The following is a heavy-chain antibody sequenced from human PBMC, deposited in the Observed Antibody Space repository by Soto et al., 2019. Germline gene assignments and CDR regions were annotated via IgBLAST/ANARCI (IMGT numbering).Heavy chain of an antibody. V-gene: IGHV6-1*01. Sequence: SQTLSLTCAISGDSVSSNSAAWNWIRQSPSRGLEWLGRTYYRSRWFSEYALSVKSRITINPDTTKNQFSLQLNSVTPEDTAVYYCVRARYYSGGSCYYGVDVWGQGTTVTVSS. D-gene: IGHD2-15*01. CDR2: TYYRSRWFS. J-gene: IGHJ6*02. CDR3: VRARYYSGGSCYYGVDV. CDR1: GDSVSSNSAA.